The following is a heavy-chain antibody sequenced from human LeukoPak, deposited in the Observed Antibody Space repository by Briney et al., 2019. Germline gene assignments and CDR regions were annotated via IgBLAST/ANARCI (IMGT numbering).Heavy chain of an antibody. V-gene: IGHV1-46*01. CDR3: ARDTCSGGSCYWFDP. Sequence: ASVKVSCKASGYTFTSYYMHWVRQAPGQGLEWMGMINPSGGATSYAQTFQGRVTMTRDTSTRTVYMELNSLRSEDTAVYYRARDTCSGGSCYWFDPWSQGTLVTVSS. J-gene: IGHJ5*02. D-gene: IGHD2-15*01. CDR1: GYTFTSYY. CDR2: INPSGGAT.